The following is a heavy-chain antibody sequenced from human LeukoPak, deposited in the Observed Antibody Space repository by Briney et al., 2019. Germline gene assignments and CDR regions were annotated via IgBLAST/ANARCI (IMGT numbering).Heavy chain of an antibody. V-gene: IGHV7-4-1*01. Sequence: GASVKVSCKASGYTFTSYAMNWVRQAPGQGLEWMGWINTNTGNPTYAQGFTGRFVFSLDTSVSTAYLQIRRLKAEDTAVYYCARDRYYYDSSGQNKYFHHWGQGTLVTVPS. CDR2: INTNTGNP. CDR3: ARDRYYYDSSGQNKYFHH. CDR1: GYTFTSYA. D-gene: IGHD3-22*01. J-gene: IGHJ1*01.